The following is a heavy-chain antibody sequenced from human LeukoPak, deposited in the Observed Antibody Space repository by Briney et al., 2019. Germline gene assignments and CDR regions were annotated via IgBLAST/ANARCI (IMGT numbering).Heavy chain of an antibody. CDR3: AKATSNFWSGPDV. Sequence: GGSLRLXCAASGFTCSSYWMHWVRQAPGKGLVSVSAISGSGGSTYYADSVKGRFTISRDNSKNTLYLQVSSLRAEDTAVYYCAKATSNFWSGPDVWGKGTSVTVSS. CDR2: ISGSGGST. J-gene: IGHJ6*04. V-gene: IGHV3-23*01. D-gene: IGHD3-3*01. CDR1: GFTCSSYW.